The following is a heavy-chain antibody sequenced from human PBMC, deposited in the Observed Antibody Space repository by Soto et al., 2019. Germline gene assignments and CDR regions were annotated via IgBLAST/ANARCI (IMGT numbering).Heavy chain of an antibody. CDR3: ARDRSSGWYSPLYYYYGMDV. Sequence: ASVKVSCKASGYTFTSYYMHWVRQAPGQGLEWMGIINPSGGSTSYAQKFQGRVTMTRDTSTSTVYMELSSLRSEDTAVYYCARDRSSGWYSPLYYYYGMDVWGQGTTVTV. CDR1: GYTFTSYY. CDR2: INPSGGST. V-gene: IGHV1-46*01. D-gene: IGHD6-19*01. J-gene: IGHJ6*02.